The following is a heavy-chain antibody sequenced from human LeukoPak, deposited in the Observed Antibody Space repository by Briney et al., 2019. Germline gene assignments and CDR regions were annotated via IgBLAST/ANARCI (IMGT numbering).Heavy chain of an antibody. Sequence: SQTLSLTCTVSGGSISSGGYYWSWIRQPPGKGLEWIGYIYHSGSTYYNPPLKSRVTISVDRSKNQFSLKLSSVTAADTAVYYCAREGWGYCSSTSCYGFDYWGQGTLVTVSS. D-gene: IGHD2-2*01. CDR3: AREGWGYCSSTSCYGFDY. J-gene: IGHJ4*02. V-gene: IGHV4-30-2*01. CDR2: IYHSGST. CDR1: GGSISSGGYY.